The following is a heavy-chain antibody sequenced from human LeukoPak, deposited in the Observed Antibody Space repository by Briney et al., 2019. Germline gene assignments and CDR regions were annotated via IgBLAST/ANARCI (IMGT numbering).Heavy chain of an antibody. Sequence: PSETLSLTCTVSGGSISSSSYYWGWIRQPPGKGLEWIGSIYYSGSTYYNPSLKSRVTISVDTSKNQFSLKLSSVTAADTAVYYCASPRGYSYGRYDYWGQGTLVTVSS. V-gene: IGHV4-39*01. CDR3: ASPRGYSYGRYDY. CDR1: GGSISSSSYY. D-gene: IGHD5-18*01. CDR2: IYYSGST. J-gene: IGHJ4*02.